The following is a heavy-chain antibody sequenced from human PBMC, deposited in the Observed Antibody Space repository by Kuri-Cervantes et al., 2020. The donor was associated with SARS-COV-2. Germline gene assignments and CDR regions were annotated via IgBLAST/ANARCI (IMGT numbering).Heavy chain of an antibody. CDR3: ARIHGDYYYYMDV. CDR1: GGSISSSTYF. D-gene: IGHD5-18*01. CDR2: ISYRANT. V-gene: IGHV4-39*01. J-gene: IGHJ6*03. Sequence: GSLRLSCTVSGGSISSSTYFWGWIRQPPGKGLEWIGTISYRANTYYNPSLRSRITMDVDTSKNPFSLNLNSVAAADTAVYYCARIHGDYYYYMDVWGKGTTVTVSS.